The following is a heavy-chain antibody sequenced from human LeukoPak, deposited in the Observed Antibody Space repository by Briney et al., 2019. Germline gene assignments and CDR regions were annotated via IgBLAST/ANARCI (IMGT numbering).Heavy chain of an antibody. V-gene: IGHV3-21*01. Sequence: SGGSLRLSCEASGFTFSSYSMNWVRQAPGKGLEWVSSISTSSTYIYYADSVKGRFTISRDSAKNSLYLQMNSLRAEDTAVYYCARAMSTFGGVRNYFDSWGQGTLVTVSS. CDR2: ISTSSTYI. D-gene: IGHD3-16*01. CDR3: ARAMSTFGGVRNYFDS. J-gene: IGHJ4*02. CDR1: GFTFSSYS.